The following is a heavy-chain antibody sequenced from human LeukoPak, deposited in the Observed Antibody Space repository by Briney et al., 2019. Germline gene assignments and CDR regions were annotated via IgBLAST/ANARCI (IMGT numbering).Heavy chain of an antibody. V-gene: IGHV3-30-3*01. D-gene: IGHD3-22*01. CDR2: ISYDGSNK. J-gene: IGHJ3*02. CDR1: GFTFSSYA. Sequence: GSLRLSCAASGFTFSSYAMHWVRQAPGKGLEWVAVISYDGSNKYYADSVKGRFTISRDNSKNTLYLQMNSLRAEDTAVYYCARDLRVTMIVVVITTSYAFDIWGQGTMVTVSS. CDR3: ARDLRVTMIVVVITTSYAFDI.